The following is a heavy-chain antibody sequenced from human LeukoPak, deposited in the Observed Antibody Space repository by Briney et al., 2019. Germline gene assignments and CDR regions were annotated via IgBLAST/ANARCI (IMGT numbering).Heavy chain of an antibody. Sequence: SCKASGGTFSSYAISWVRQAPGKGLEWVANIKQDGSEKYYVDSVKGRFTISRDNAKNSLYLQMNSLRAEDTAVYYCARLGSREMATYYYYMDVWGKGTTVTVSS. CDR2: IKQDGSEK. D-gene: IGHD5-24*01. CDR3: ARLGSREMATYYYYMDV. CDR1: GGTFSSYA. J-gene: IGHJ6*03. V-gene: IGHV3-7*03.